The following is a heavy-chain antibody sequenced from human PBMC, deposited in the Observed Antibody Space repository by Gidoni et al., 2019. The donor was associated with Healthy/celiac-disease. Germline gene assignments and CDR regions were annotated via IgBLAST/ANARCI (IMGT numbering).Heavy chain of an antibody. CDR1: GFTFSSYS. CDR2: IRSSSSYI. J-gene: IGHJ6*02. D-gene: IGHD6-13*01. Sequence: EVQLVESGGGLVKPGGSLRLSCAASGFTFSSYSMNWVRQAPGKGLEWVSSIRSSSSYIYYADSVKGRFTISRDNAKNSLYLQMNSLRAEDTAGYYCAREEQLVPYYYYGMDVWGQGTTVTVSS. V-gene: IGHV3-21*01. CDR3: AREEQLVPYYYYGMDV.